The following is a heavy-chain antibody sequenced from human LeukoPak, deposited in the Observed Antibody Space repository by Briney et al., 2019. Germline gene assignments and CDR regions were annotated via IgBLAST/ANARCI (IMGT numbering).Heavy chain of an antibody. J-gene: IGHJ4*02. V-gene: IGHV4-59*01. D-gene: IGHD5-24*01. CDR2: IYYSGST. CDR1: GGSISSYY. CDR3: ARGGGPRDGYHIGDY. Sequence: SETLSITCTVSGGSISSYYWSWIRQPPGKGLEWIGYIYYSGSTNYNPSLKSRVTISVDTSKNQFSLKLSSVTAADTAVYYCARGGGPRDGYHIGDYWGQGTLVTVSS.